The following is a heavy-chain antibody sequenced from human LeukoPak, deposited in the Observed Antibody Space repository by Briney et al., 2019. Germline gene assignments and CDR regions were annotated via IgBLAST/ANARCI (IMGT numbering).Heavy chain of an antibody. CDR3: AKDPIFSGSYGVFDY. CDR1: GFTFSSCA. D-gene: IGHD1-26*01. Sequence: GGSLRLSCAASGFTFSSCAMSWVRQAPGKGLEWVSTIIDSGNSIYYADSAEGRFTISRDNTKNTLYLQMNSLRAGDTAVYYCAKDPIFSGSYGVFDYWGLGTLVTVSS. V-gene: IGHV3-23*01. J-gene: IGHJ4*02. CDR2: IIDSGNSI.